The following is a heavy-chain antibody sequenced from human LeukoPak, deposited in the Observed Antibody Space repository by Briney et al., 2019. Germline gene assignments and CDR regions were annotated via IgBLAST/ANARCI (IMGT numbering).Heavy chain of an antibody. CDR1: GFTFSSYA. CDR3: ARVITLYDSSDYYYYYGMDV. V-gene: IGHV3-30-3*01. J-gene: IGHJ6*02. D-gene: IGHD3-22*01. Sequence: GRSLRLSCAASGFTFSSYAMHWVRQAPGKGQEWVAVISYDGSNKYYADSVKGRFTISRDNSKNTLYLQMNSLRAEDTAVYYCARVITLYDSSDYYYYYGMDVWGQGTTVTVSS. CDR2: ISYDGSNK.